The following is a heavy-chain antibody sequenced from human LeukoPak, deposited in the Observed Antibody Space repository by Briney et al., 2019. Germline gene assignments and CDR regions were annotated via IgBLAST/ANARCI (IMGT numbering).Heavy chain of an antibody. Sequence: PGRSLRLSCAASGFTFSSYGMHWVRQAPGKGLEWVAVIWYDGSNKYYADSVKGRFTISRDNSKNTLYLQMNSLRAEDTAVYYCARGLATVTQAFDYWGQGTLVTVSS. D-gene: IGHD4-17*01. J-gene: IGHJ4*02. V-gene: IGHV3-33*01. CDR3: ARGLATVTQAFDY. CDR1: GFTFSSYG. CDR2: IWYDGSNK.